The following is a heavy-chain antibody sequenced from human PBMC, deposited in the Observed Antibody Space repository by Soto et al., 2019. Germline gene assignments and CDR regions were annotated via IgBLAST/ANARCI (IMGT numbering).Heavy chain of an antibody. V-gene: IGHV3-30*03. D-gene: IGHD4-17*01. CDR3: ATQYYGPDQ. CDR2: ISYDGSNK. J-gene: IGHJ4*02. CDR1: GFTFSSYG. Sequence: GGSLRLSCAASGFTFSSYGMHWVRQAPGKGLEWVAVISYDGSNKYYADSVKGRFTISRDNSKNTLYLQMNSLRAEDTAVYYCATQYYGPDQWGQGTLVTVSS.